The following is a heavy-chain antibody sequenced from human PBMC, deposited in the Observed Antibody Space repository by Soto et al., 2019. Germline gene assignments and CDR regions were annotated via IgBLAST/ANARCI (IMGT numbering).Heavy chain of an antibody. Sequence: EVQLVESGGGLVQPGGSLRLSRAASGFTFSSYWMTWVRQAPGKGLEWVARIKQDGSEKYYVDSVKGRFTISRDNAKNSLYLQMNSLRPEDTAVYYCARVATPISRNDHWGQGTLVTVSS. CDR1: GFTFSSYW. J-gene: IGHJ4*02. CDR3: ARVATPISRNDH. CDR2: IKQDGSEK. V-gene: IGHV3-7*03. D-gene: IGHD2-2*02.